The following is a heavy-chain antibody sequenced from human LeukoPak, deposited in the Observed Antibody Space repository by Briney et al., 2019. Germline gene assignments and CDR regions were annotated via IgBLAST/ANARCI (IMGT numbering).Heavy chain of an antibody. J-gene: IGHJ4*02. Sequence: SETLSLTCGVSGGAITNYWNWIRQAPGKGLEWLGYIYYTGSTTYNPSVKSRITISLDTSKKQISLKLRSVTAADTAVYYCAREDGGGSSWPFDYWGQGTLVTVSS. CDR2: IYYTGST. D-gene: IGHD6-13*01. CDR3: AREDGGGSSWPFDY. CDR1: GGAITNY. V-gene: IGHV4-59*01.